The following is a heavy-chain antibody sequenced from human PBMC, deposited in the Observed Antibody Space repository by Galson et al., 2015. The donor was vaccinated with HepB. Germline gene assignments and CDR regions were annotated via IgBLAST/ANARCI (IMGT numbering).Heavy chain of an antibody. J-gene: IGHJ5*02. CDR1: GFTFSDFA. Sequence: SLRLSCAASGFTFSDFAMVWVRQAPGVGLEWVSTCGSGNIKCYADSVKGRFTISRDNSRNTLYLQMNSLRAEDTAVYYCAKWRRSERWFDPWGQGTLVTVSS. V-gene: IGHV3-23*01. D-gene: IGHD1-1*01. CDR2: CGSGNIK. CDR3: AKWRRSERWFDP.